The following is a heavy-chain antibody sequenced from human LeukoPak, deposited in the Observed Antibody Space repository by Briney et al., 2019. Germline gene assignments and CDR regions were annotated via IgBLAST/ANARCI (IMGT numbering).Heavy chain of an antibody. CDR1: GGSISSYY. V-gene: IGHV4-59*08. CDR2: IYYSGST. D-gene: IGHD6-19*01. J-gene: IGHJ4*02. CDR3: ARWDDSAWAFGN. Sequence: PSETLSLTCTVSGGSISSYYWSWIRQPPGKGLEWIGYIYYSGSTNYNPSLKSRVTISVDTSKNQLSLKLTSVTAADTAVYYCARWDDSAWAFGNWGPGTLVTVSS.